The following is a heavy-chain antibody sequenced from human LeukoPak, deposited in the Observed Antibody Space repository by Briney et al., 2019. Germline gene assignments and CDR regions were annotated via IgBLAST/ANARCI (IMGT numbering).Heavy chain of an antibody. CDR2: IKQDGSEK. J-gene: IGHJ4*02. D-gene: IGHD3-10*01. CDR1: GFTFSSYW. CDR3: ASDFGELISDY. Sequence: PGGSLRLSCAASGFTFSSYWMSWVRQAPGKGLEWVANIKQDGSEKYYVDSVKGRFTISRDNAKNSLYLQMNSLRAEDTAVYYCASDFGELISDYWGQGTLVTVSS. V-gene: IGHV3-7*03.